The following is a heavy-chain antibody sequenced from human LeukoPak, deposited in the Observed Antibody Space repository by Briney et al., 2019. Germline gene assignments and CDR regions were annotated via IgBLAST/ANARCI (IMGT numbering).Heavy chain of an antibody. D-gene: IGHD2-2*01. CDR1: GFTFSDYS. Sequence: GGSLRLSCAASGFTFSDYSMNWVRQAPGKGLEWASSISSSTSYIFYADSMKGRFTISRDNAKNSLYLQMNSLRAEDTAVYYCARVLSAAMWGGMDVWGQGTTVTVSS. V-gene: IGHV3-21*01. CDR2: ISSSTSYI. CDR3: ARVLSAAMWGGMDV. J-gene: IGHJ6*02.